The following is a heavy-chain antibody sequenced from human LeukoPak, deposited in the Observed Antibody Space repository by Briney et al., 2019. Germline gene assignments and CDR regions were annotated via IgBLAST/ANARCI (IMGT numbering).Heavy chain of an antibody. CDR3: ARDSSTMVRGVIGGTWFDP. CDR2: INPSGGST. Sequence: ASVKVSCKASGYTFTSYYMHCVRQAPGQGLEWMGIINPSGGSTSYAQKFQGRVTMTRDTSTSTVYMELSSLRSEDTAVYYCARDSSTMVRGVIGGTWFDPWGQGTLVTVSS. V-gene: IGHV1-46*01. CDR1: GYTFTSYY. D-gene: IGHD3-10*01. J-gene: IGHJ5*02.